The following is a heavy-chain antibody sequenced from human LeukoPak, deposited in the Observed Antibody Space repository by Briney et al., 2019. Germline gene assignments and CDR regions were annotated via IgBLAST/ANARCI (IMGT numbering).Heavy chain of an antibody. J-gene: IGHJ1*01. CDR2: IIPIFGTA. V-gene: IGHV1-69*05. Sequence: ASVKVSCKASGGTFSSYAISWVRQAPGQGLEWMGGIIPIFGTANYAQKFQGRVTITTDESTSTAYMELSSLRSEDTAVYYCARLRSSAGYFQHWGQGTLVTVSS. CDR1: GGTFSSYA. CDR3: ARLRSSAGYFQH. D-gene: IGHD6-25*01.